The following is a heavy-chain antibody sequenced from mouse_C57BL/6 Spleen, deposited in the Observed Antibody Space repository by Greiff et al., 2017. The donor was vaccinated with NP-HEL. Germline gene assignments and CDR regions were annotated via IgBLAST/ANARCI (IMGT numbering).Heavy chain of an antibody. CDR2: IRLKSDNYAT. CDR3: TGSTRAY. V-gene: IGHV6-3*01. D-gene: IGHD1-1*01. CDR1: GFTFSNYW. Sequence: DVKLQESGGGLVQPGGSMKLSCVASGFTFSNYWMNWVRQSPEKGLEWVAQIRLKSDNYATHYAESVKGRFTISRDDSKSSVYLQMNNLRAEDTGIYYCTGSTRAYWGQGTLVTVSA. J-gene: IGHJ3*01.